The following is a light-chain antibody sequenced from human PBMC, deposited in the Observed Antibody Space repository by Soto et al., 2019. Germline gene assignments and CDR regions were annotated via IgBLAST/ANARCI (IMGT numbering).Light chain of an antibody. CDR3: QQYNNWPPYT. CDR1: QSVSSN. J-gene: IGKJ2*01. V-gene: IGKV3D-15*01. CDR2: GAS. Sequence: EIVMTQSPATLSVSPGERATLSCRASQSVSSNLAWYQQKPGQAPRLLIYGASTRATGIPARFSVSGSGTEFTLTISSLQSEDFAVDYCQQYNNWPPYTFGQGTKVESK.